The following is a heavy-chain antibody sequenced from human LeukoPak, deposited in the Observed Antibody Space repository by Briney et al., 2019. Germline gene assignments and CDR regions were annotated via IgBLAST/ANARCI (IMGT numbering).Heavy chain of an antibody. CDR1: GGSVINTNW. CDR3: GREGGFYRPLDY. D-gene: IGHD3-3*01. V-gene: IGHV4-4*02. J-gene: IGHJ4*02. CDR2: VHLDGRT. Sequence: SGTLSLTCGVSGGSVINTNWWTWVRQPPGKGLEWIGEVHLDGRTNYNPSLESRLTMSVDVSENQVSLKLTSVTAADTAVYYCGREGGFYRPLDYSGQGTLVTVSS.